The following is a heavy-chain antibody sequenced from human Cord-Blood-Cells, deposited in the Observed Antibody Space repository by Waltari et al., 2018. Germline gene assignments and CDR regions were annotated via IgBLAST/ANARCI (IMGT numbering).Heavy chain of an antibody. V-gene: IGHV1-69*01. CDR3: ARSSQLWLLFDY. J-gene: IGHJ4*02. Sequence: QVQLVQSGAEVKTPGSSVKVSCKASGGICSTYAIRWVRQAPGQGLEWVGGIIPIFGTANYAQKFQGRVTITADESTSTAYMELSSLRSEDTAVYYCARSSQLWLLFDYWGQGTLVTVSS. CDR2: IIPIFGTA. D-gene: IGHD3-22*01. CDR1: GGICSTYA.